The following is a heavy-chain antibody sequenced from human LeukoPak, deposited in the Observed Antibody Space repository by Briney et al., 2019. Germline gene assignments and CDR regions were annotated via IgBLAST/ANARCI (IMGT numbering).Heavy chain of an antibody. CDR3: ARVYYDFWSGYEYDAFDI. CDR2: INPSGGST. D-gene: IGHD3-3*01. Sequence: GASVKVSCKASGYTFTSYYMHWVRQAPGQGLEWMGIINPSGGSTSYAQKFQGRVTMTRETSTSTVYMELSSLRSDDTAVYYCARVYYDFWSGYEYDAFDIWGQGTMVTVSS. CDR1: GYTFTSYY. V-gene: IGHV1-46*01. J-gene: IGHJ3*02.